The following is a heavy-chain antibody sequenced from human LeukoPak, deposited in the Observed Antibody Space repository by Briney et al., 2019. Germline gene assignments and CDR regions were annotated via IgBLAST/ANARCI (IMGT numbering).Heavy chain of an antibody. V-gene: IGHV3-30*04. D-gene: IGHD5-12*01. Sequence: PGRSLRLSCTASGFTFDNFAMHWVRQAPGKGLEWVAVIFYDGTIYYYADSVKGRFTISRDNSKNTLYLQMNSLRAEDTAVYYCAKAIHSGYDLAAFDYWGQGTLVTVSS. CDR2: IFYDGTIY. CDR3: AKAIHSGYDLAAFDY. J-gene: IGHJ4*02. CDR1: GFTFDNFA.